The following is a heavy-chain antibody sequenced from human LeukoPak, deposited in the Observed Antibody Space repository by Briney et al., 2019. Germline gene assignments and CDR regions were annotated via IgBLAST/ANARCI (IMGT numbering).Heavy chain of an antibody. Sequence: GGSLRLSCAGSGFTFSRNALSWVRQAPGKGLEWVSAISTSGGNTYYADSVRGRFTISRDNSKNTLYLQMNTLRAEDTAVYCATTKQARRYFDYWGQGTLVTVSS. CDR1: GFTFSRNA. CDR2: ISTSGGNT. CDR3: ATTKQARRYFDY. V-gene: IGHV3-23*01. J-gene: IGHJ4*02. D-gene: IGHD1-1*01.